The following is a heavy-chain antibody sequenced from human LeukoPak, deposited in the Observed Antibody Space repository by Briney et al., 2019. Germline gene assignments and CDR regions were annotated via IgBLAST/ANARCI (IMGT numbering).Heavy chain of an antibody. D-gene: IGHD3-22*01. CDR2: ISASGGDT. V-gene: IGHV3-23*01. Sequence: GGSLRLSCADSGFTFSSYAMSWVRQAPGKGLEWVSLISASGGDTHYADSVKGRFTISRDNSKNTLSLQMNSLRAEDTAVYYFAKDLDSSGSHYVVDNWGQGTLVTVSS. CDR1: GFTFSSYA. CDR3: AKDLDSSGSHYVVDN. J-gene: IGHJ4*02.